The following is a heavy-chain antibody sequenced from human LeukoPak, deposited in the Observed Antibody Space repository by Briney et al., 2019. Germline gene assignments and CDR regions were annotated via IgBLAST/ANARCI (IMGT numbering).Heavy chain of an antibody. J-gene: IGHJ4*02. V-gene: IGHV3-21*01. CDR2: ISSSSSYI. CDR1: GFTFSSYS. Sequence: GGSLRLSCAASGFTFSSYSMNWVRQAPGKGLEWVSSISSSSSYIYYADSVKGRFTISRDNAKNSLYLQMNSLRAEDTAVYYCAREAEITFGGVIVIPVGFDYWGQGTLVTVSS. CDR3: AREAEITFGGVIVIPVGFDY. D-gene: IGHD3-16*02.